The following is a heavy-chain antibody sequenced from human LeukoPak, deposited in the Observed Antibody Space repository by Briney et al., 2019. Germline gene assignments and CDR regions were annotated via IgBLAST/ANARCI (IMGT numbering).Heavy chain of an antibody. V-gene: IGHV4-4*07. J-gene: IGHJ2*01. Sequence: SETLSLTCTVSGGSIETYYWSWIRQPAGKGLEWIGRVYASGSTDYNPSLKSRVTMSVATSKNQFSLKLTSVTAADAAVYFCARAYSDVSYNYWYFVLWGRGTLVTVSS. CDR2: VYASGST. CDR3: ARAYSDVSYNYWYFVL. CDR1: GGSIETYY. D-gene: IGHD1-26*01.